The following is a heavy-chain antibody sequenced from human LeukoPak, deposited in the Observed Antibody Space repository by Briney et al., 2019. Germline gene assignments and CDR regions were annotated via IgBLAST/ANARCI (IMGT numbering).Heavy chain of an antibody. CDR3: ARGGPSYYDSSGYYRY. J-gene: IGHJ4*02. Sequence: ASVKVSCKSSGYTFTSYDINWVRQATGQGLGWMGWMNPNSGNTGYAQKFQGRVTMTRNTSISTAYMELSSLRSEDTAVYYCARGGPSYYDSSGYYRYWGQGTLVTVSS. V-gene: IGHV1-8*01. CDR1: GYTFTSYD. D-gene: IGHD3-22*01. CDR2: MNPNSGNT.